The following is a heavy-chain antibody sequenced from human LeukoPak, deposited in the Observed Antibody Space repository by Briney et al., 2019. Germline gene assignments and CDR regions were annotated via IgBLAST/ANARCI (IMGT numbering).Heavy chain of an antibody. J-gene: IGHJ3*02. CDR3: ARSFTYYYDSSGYYIDAFDI. CDR2: IRSSGSTI. CDR1: GFTFSDYY. D-gene: IGHD3-22*01. Sequence: GGSLRLSCAASGFTFSDYYMSWIRQTPGKGLEWVAYIRSSGSTIYYADSVKGRFTISRDNAKNSLYLQMNSLRAEDTAVYYCARSFTYYYDSSGYYIDAFDIWGQGTMVTVSS. V-gene: IGHV3-11*04.